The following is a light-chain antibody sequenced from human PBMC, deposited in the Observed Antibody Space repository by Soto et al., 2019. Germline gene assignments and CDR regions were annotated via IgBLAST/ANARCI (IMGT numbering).Light chain of an antibody. CDR3: QQYHNWPRT. CDR2: GAS. J-gene: IGKJ1*01. V-gene: IGKV3-15*01. Sequence: EIVLTQSPATLSLSPGERATLSCRANQAISSNLAWYQQKPVQAPRLLIYGASTRATVIPARFSGSGSGTEFTLTITSLQSEDFAVYYCQQYHNWPRTFGQGTKVDIK. CDR1: QAISSN.